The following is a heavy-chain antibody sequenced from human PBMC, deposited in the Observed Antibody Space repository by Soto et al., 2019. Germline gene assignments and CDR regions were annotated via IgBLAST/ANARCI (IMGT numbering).Heavy chain of an antibody. CDR2: ISYDGSNK. CDR1: GLTFSSYG. D-gene: IGHD6-13*01. J-gene: IGHJ6*02. CDR3: AKSSRSWYGMDV. Sequence: QVQLVESGGGVVQPGRSLRLSCAASGLTFSSYGMQWVRQAPGKGLEWVAVISYDGSNKYYADSVKGRFTISRDNSKNTLYLQMNSLRAEDTAVYYCAKSSRSWYGMDVWGQGTTVTVSS. V-gene: IGHV3-30*18.